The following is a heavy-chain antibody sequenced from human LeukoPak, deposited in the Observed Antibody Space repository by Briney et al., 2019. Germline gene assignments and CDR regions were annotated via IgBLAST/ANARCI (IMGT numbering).Heavy chain of an antibody. D-gene: IGHD3-22*01. Sequence: SVKVSCKASGGTFSSYAISWVRQAPGQGLEWMGGIIPIFGTANYAQKFQGRVTITADESTSTAYMELSSLRSEDTAVYYCARPAQSYYDSSGSYGGPYYYYGMDVWGQGTTVTVSS. J-gene: IGHJ6*02. CDR3: ARPAQSYYDSSGSYGGPYYYYGMDV. V-gene: IGHV1-69*13. CDR1: GGTFSSYA. CDR2: IIPIFGTA.